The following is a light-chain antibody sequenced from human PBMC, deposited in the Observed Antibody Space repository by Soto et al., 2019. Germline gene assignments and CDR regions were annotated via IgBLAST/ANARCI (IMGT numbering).Light chain of an antibody. J-gene: IGKJ3*01. CDR1: QSISSY. CDR3: RQRYSTPLP. CDR2: AAS. Sequence: DIQMTQSPSSLSASVGDRVTITCRASQSISSYLNWYQQKPGKAPKLLIYAASSLPSGVPSRFSRSPSGTDLTLTISSLQPEDFATYYCRQRYSTPLPFAPGTKLDI. V-gene: IGKV1-39*01.